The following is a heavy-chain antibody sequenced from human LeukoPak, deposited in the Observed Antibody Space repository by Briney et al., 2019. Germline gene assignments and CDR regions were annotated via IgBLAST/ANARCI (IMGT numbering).Heavy chain of an antibody. CDR2: ISGSGGST. Sequence: GGSLRLSCAASGFTFSSYAMSWVRQAPGKGLEWVSAISGSGGSTYYADSVKGRFTVSRDNSKNTLYLQMNSLRAEDTAVYYCAKAFSSSWYLAGMDVWGQGTTVTVSS. J-gene: IGHJ6*02. CDR1: GFTFSSYA. D-gene: IGHD6-13*01. V-gene: IGHV3-23*01. CDR3: AKAFSSSWYLAGMDV.